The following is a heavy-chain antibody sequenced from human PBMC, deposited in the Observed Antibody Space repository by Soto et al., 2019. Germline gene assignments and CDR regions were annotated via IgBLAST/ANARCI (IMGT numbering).Heavy chain of an antibody. D-gene: IGHD4-17*01. J-gene: IGHJ5*02. CDR2: IIYSGST. V-gene: IGHV4-61*01. CDR1: GGSVGTASHY. CDR3: AREVDYGENWFDP. Sequence: SETLSLTCTVSGGSVGTASHYWSWIRQPPGKGLEWIGYIIYSGSTKYNPSLKSRVTISVDTSKNQFSLKLSSVTAADTAVYYCAREVDYGENWFDPWGQGTLVTVSS.